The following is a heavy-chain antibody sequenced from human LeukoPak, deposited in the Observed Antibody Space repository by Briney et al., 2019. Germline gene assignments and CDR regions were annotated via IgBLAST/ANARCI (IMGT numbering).Heavy chain of an antibody. CDR2: IYPGDSDT. V-gene: IGHV5-51*01. J-gene: IGHJ3*02. CDR3: ARQLRGYSYGYPVDDAFDI. D-gene: IGHD5-18*01. CDR1: GYSFTSYW. Sequence: GESLKISCKGSGYSFTSYWIGWVRQMPGKGLEWMGIIYPGDSDTRYSPSFQGQVTISADKSISTAYLQWSSLKASDTAMYYCARQLRGYSYGYPVDDAFDIWGQGTMVTVSS.